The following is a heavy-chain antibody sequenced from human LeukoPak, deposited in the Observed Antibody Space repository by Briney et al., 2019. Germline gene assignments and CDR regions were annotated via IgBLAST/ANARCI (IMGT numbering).Heavy chain of an antibody. V-gene: IGHV4-61*02. CDR1: GGSISRGSYY. CDR2: IYTSGST. D-gene: IGHD3-10*01. J-gene: IGHJ4*02. CDR3: ARLNSPYEVRGVIKDY. Sequence: PSETLSLTCTVSGGSISRGSYYWSWIRQPAGKELEWIGRIYTSGSTNYNPSLKSRVTISVDTSKNQFSLKLSSVTAADTAVYYCARLNSPYEVRGVIKDYWGQGTLVTVSS.